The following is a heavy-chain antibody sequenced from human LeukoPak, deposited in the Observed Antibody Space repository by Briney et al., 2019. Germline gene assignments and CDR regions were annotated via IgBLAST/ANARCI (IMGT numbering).Heavy chain of an antibody. V-gene: IGHV3-48*04. CDR1: GFTFTSYS. CDR3: ARRTPGYCSGGSCYGFQH. CDR2: IGSASGTI. J-gene: IGHJ1*01. Sequence: GGSLRLSCTASGFTFTSYSMNWVRQAPGKGLEWVSYIGSASGTIYYADSVKGRFTISRDNANNSLYLQMNSLRAEDTAVYYCARRTPGYCSGGSCYGFQHWGQGTLVTVSS. D-gene: IGHD2-15*01.